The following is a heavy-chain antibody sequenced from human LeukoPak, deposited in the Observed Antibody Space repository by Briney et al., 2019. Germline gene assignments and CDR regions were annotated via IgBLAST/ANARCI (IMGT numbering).Heavy chain of an antibody. D-gene: IGHD3-9*01. Sequence: GGSLRLSCAASGFTFTDYYMSWIRQAPGKGLEWVSYITNSGTTIYYADSVKGRFTISRDNAKNSLYLQMNSLRAEDTAVYYCARDQRNYDILTGYYVATYYGMDVWGQGTTVTVSS. CDR1: GFTFTDYY. CDR2: ITNSGTTI. CDR3: ARDQRNYDILTGYYVATYYGMDV. V-gene: IGHV3-11*01. J-gene: IGHJ6*02.